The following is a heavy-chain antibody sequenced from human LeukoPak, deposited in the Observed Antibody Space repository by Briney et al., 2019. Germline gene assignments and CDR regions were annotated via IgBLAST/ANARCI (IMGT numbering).Heavy chain of an antibody. Sequence: GGSLRLSCAASGFTFSSYSMNWVRQAPGKGLEWVSSISSSSSYIYYADSVKGRFTISRDNAKNSLYLQMNSLRAEDTAVYYCARGDGSLEWLPEPADYWGQGTLVTVSS. CDR3: ARGDGSLEWLPEPADY. CDR1: GFTFSSYS. CDR2: ISSSSSYI. V-gene: IGHV3-21*01. D-gene: IGHD3-3*01. J-gene: IGHJ4*02.